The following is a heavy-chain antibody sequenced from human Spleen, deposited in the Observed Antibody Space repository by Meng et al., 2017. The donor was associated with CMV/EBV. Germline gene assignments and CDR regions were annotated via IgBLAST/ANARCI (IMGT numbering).Heavy chain of an antibody. D-gene: IGHD1-1*01. V-gene: IGHV1-2*02. J-gene: IGHJ4*02. Sequence: SGYILTAYYIHWLRQAPGQGREWMGWINPNSGAPSPAPKFQGRVTLTSTTSISTAYLELSGLTSDDTAVYYCARDVQLGLPYYFASWGQGTLVTVSS. CDR2: INPNSGAP. CDR1: GYILTAYY. CDR3: ARDVQLGLPYYFAS.